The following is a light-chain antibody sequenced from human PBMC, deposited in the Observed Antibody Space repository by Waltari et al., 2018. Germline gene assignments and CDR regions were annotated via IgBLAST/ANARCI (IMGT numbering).Light chain of an antibody. J-gene: IGKJ1*01. V-gene: IGKV1-39*01. CDR2: GAS. CDR3: QQSFSSPWT. Sequence: DIQMTQSPSSLSASAGDPVTVTCRASQNIRTYLNWYQQKTAKAPKLLIYGASTLQRGVPSRFRGSASGTEFTLTVTNLQPDDFATYFCQQSFSSPWTFGQGTTVNI. CDR1: QNIRTY.